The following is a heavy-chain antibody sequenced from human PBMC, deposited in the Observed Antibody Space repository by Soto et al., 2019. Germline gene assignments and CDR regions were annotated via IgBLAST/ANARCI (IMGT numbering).Heavy chain of an antibody. CDR1: GGSVSNSNYY. CDR3: VGQRTSVLTQAYFDY. J-gene: IGHJ4*02. Sequence: SETLSLTCTVSGGSVSNSNYYWGWIRQSPGKGLEWLGSVYYRGRSYSKSSVKSRVTISVDTSKNQFSLNLNSVTASDTAVYFCVGQRTSVLTQAYFDYWGPGALGTGSS. V-gene: IGHV4-39*01. D-gene: IGHD2-8*01. CDR2: VYYRGRS.